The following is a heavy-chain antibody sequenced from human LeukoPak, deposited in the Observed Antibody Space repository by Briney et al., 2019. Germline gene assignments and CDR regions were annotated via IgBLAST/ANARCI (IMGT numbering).Heavy chain of an antibody. J-gene: IGHJ4*02. V-gene: IGHV1-3*01. Sequence: ASVKVSCKASGYTFTSYGISWVRQAPGQGLEWMGLINAGNGNTKYSQKFQGRVTITRDTSASTAYMELSSLRSEDTAVYYCARVGAAAGPYYFDYWGQGTLVTVSS. CDR1: GYTFTSYG. CDR3: ARVGAAAGPYYFDY. D-gene: IGHD6-13*01. CDR2: INAGNGNT.